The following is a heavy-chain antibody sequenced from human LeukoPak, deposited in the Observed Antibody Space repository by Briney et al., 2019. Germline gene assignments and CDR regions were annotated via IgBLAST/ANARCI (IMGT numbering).Heavy chain of an antibody. Sequence: SETLSLTCTVSGGSISSYYWTWIRQPPGQGLGLEWIGYIYYSGGTNYNPSLKSRVTISIDTSKNQVSLKLSSVTAADTAVYYCARLWDSSSSLDYWGQGTLVTVSS. CDR1: GGSISSYY. CDR2: IYYSGGT. J-gene: IGHJ4*02. D-gene: IGHD6-6*01. CDR3: ARLWDSSSSLDY. V-gene: IGHV4-59*08.